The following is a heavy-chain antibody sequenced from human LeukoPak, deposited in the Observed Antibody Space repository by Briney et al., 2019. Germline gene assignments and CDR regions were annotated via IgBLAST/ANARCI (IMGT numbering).Heavy chain of an antibody. CDR3: ARSMLWSITGFGDYYYYYMDV. CDR2: IYHSGST. Sequence: SETLSLTCTVSGYSISSGYYWGWIRQPPGKGLEWIGSIYHSGSTYYNPSLKSRVTISVDTSKNQFSLKLSSVTAADTAVYYCARSMLWSITGFGDYYYYYMDVWGKGTTVTISS. D-gene: IGHD5-18*01. CDR1: GYSISSGYY. J-gene: IGHJ6*03. V-gene: IGHV4-38-2*02.